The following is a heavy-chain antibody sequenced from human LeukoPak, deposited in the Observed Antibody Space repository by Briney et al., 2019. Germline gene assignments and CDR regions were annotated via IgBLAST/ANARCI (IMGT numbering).Heavy chain of an antibody. CDR3: ASWVWVRGVYQH. CDR1: GFTFSDYY. Sequence: PGGSLRLSCAASGFTFSDYYMSWIRQAPGKGLEWLSYISSGGSTIHYADSVKGRFTISRDNAKNSLYLQMNSLRDEDTAIYYCASWVWVRGVYQHWGQGTLVTVSA. D-gene: IGHD3-10*01. CDR2: ISSGGSTI. V-gene: IGHV3-11*01. J-gene: IGHJ1*01.